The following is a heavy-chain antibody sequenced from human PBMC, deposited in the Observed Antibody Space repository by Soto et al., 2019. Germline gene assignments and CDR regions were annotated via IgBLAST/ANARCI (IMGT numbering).Heavy chain of an antibody. V-gene: IGHV3-21*01. CDR1: GFTFSSYS. D-gene: IGHD4-4*01. Sequence: GGSLRLSCAASGFTFSSYSMNWVRQAPGKGLEWVSSISSSSSYIYYADSVKGRFTISRDNAKNSLYLQMNSLRAEDTAAYYCARDRYSNHFYYYYGMDVWGQGTTVTVSS. CDR2: ISSSSSYI. J-gene: IGHJ6*02. CDR3: ARDRYSNHFYYYYGMDV.